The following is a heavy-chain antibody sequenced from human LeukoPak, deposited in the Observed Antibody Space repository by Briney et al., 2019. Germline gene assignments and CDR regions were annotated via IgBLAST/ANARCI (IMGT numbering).Heavy chain of an antibody. J-gene: IGHJ3*02. CDR1: GGSISNYY. CDR2: ISGSGGST. D-gene: IGHD3-22*01. Sequence: ETLSLTCTVSGGSISNYYWSWIRQPPGKGLEWVSAISGSGGSTYYADSVKGRFTISRDNSKNTLSLQMNSLRVEDTAVYYCARLMRHMIEDVYDIWGQGTMVTVSS. CDR3: ARLMRHMIEDVYDI. V-gene: IGHV3-23*01.